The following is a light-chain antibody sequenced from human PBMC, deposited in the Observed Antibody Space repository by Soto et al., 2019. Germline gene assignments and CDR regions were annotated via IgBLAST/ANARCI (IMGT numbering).Light chain of an antibody. CDR2: TAS. CDR1: QSIATY. Sequence: DIQMTQSPSSLSASVGDRVTITCRASQSIATYLNWYQQKPGKAPVLLIYTASNLKSGVPSRFSGSGSGTDFTLHISGLQPEDFVTYYCQQSYGPPFTFGGGAKVEIK. J-gene: IGKJ4*01. V-gene: IGKV1-39*01. CDR3: QQSYGPPFT.